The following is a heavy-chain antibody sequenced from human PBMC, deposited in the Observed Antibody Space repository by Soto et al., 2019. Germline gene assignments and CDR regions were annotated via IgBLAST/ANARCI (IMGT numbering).Heavy chain of an antibody. D-gene: IGHD6-6*01. CDR3: AGSIAAQPSSYSYGMDV. J-gene: IGHJ6*02. Sequence: QVQLVQSGAEVKKPGSSVKVSCKASGGTFSSYAISWVRQAPGQGLEWMGGIIPIFGTANYAQKFQGRVTMTADDSTSTAYMELSSLRAVDTAVYYCAGSIAAQPSSYSYGMDVWGQGTTVTVSS. V-gene: IGHV1-69*12. CDR2: IIPIFGTA. CDR1: GGTFSSYA.